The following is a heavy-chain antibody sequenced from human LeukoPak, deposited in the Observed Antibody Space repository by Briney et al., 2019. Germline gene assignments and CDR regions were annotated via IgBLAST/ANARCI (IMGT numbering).Heavy chain of an antibody. CDR1: GGTFSSYA. CDR2: IIPIFGTA. CDR3: ARARTDGYYFDY. D-gene: IGHD3/OR15-3a*01. J-gene: IGHJ4*02. V-gene: IGHV1-69*01. Sequence: ASVKVSCKASGGTFSSYAISWVRQAPGQGLEWMGGIIPIFGTANYAQKFQGRVTITADVSTSTAYMELSSLRSEDTAVYYCARARTDGYYFDYWGQGTLVTVSS.